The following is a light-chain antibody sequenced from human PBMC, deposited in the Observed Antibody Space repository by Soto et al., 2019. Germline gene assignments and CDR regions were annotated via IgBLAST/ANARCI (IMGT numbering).Light chain of an antibody. CDR3: QQYNNRPRT. CDR2: GAS. V-gene: IGKV3-15*01. Sequence: EIGMTQSPATLSVSPGDRATLSCRASQSVNTNLAWYQQKPGQAPRLLIYGASTRATGIPASFSGSGSGTEFTLTISSLQSEDFAVYYCQQYNNRPRTFGQGTKVEIK. CDR1: QSVNTN. J-gene: IGKJ1*01.